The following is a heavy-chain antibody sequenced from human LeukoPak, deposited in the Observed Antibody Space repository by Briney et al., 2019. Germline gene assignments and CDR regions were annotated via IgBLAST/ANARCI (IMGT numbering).Heavy chain of an antibody. Sequence: PGGSLRLSCAASGFTFSSYAMSWVRQAPGKGLEWVSAISASGGTTYYADSVKGRFTISRDNSKNTLYLQMNSLRAEDTAVYYCASSGYSSGWYREAVKFDPWGQGTLVTVSS. D-gene: IGHD6-19*01. CDR2: ISASGGTT. CDR3: ASSGYSSGWYREAVKFDP. J-gene: IGHJ5*02. CDR1: GFTFSSYA. V-gene: IGHV3-23*01.